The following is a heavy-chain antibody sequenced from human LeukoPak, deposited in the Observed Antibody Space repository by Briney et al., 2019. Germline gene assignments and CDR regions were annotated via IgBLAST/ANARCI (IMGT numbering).Heavy chain of an antibody. CDR3: ARGSSGWYPGPFDY. D-gene: IGHD6-19*01. V-gene: IGHV3-33*01. J-gene: IGHJ4*02. CDR1: GFTFSSYG. Sequence: GRSLRLSCAASGFTFSSYGMHWVRQAPGKGLEWVAVIWYDGSNKYYADSVKGRFTISRDNSKNTLYLQMNSLRAEDTAVYYCARGSSGWYPGPFDYWGQGTLVTVSS. CDR2: IWYDGSNK.